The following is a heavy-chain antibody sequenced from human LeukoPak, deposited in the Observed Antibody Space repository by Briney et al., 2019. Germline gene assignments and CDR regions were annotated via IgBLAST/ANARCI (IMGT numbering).Heavy chain of an antibody. Sequence: SETLSLTCAVYGGSFSGYYWSWIRQPPGKGLEWIGEINHSGSTNYNPSLKSRATISVDTSKNQFSLKLSSVTAADTAVYYCARRGVAARRRFDYWGQGTLVTVSS. D-gene: IGHD6-6*01. V-gene: IGHV4-34*01. CDR3: ARRGVAARRRFDY. J-gene: IGHJ4*02. CDR1: GGSFSGYY. CDR2: INHSGST.